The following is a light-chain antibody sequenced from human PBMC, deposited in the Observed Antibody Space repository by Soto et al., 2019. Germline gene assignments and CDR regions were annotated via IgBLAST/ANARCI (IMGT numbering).Light chain of an antibody. CDR1: QSVSSN. Sequence: MVMTQSPSTLSGSTGQRVTLSCRASQSVSSNLAWYQQKPGQAPRLLIYGASTRATGIPARFSGSGSGTDFTLTISSLQSEDFALYYCQQYDKWPPITFGQGTKVDI. J-gene: IGKJ1*01. CDR2: GAS. CDR3: QQYDKWPPIT. V-gene: IGKV3-15*01.